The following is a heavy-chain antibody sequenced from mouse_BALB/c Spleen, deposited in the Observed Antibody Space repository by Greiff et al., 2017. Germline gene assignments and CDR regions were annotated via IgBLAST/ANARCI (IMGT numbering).Heavy chain of an antibody. CDR1: GYTFTSYW. CDR3: ARRPGHFDY. Sequence: VQLVESGAELVKPGASVKLSCKTSGYTFTSYWIQWVKQRPGQGLGWIGEIFPGTGTTYYNEKFKGKATLTIDTSSSTAYMQLSSLTSEDSAVYFWARRPGHFDYWGQGTTRTVSS. V-gene: IGHV1S132*01. J-gene: IGHJ2*01. CDR2: IFPGTGTT.